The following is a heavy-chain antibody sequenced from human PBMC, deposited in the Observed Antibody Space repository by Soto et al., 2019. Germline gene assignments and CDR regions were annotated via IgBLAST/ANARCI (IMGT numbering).Heavy chain of an antibody. V-gene: IGHV3-23*01. CDR2: ISGPGGTT. Sequence: EVEVLESGGGLVQPGGSLRLSCAASGFTFRSYAMSWVRQAPGKGLEWVSGISGPGGTTYYADSVKGRFSISRDISKNTLFLEMNSLRAEDTAVYYCARYPEYSIYDGSYFDYWGQGTLITVSS. CDR1: GFTFRSYA. CDR3: ARYPEYSIYDGSYFDY. D-gene: IGHD4-4*01. J-gene: IGHJ4*02.